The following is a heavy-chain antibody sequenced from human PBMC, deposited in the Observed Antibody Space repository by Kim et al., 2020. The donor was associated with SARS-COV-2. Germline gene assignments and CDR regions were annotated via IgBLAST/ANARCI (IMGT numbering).Heavy chain of an antibody. Sequence: TATYAQKFQGRGTITADESTSTAYMELSSLRSEDTAVYYCARDHRYYFDYWGQGTLVTVSS. V-gene: IGHV1-69*01. CDR2: TA. CDR3: ARDHRYYFDY. J-gene: IGHJ4*02.